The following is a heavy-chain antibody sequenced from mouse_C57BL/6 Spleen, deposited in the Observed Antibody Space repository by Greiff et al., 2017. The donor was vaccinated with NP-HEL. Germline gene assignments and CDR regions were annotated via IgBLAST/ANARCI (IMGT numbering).Heavy chain of an antibody. CDR2: ISSGSSTI. CDR3: AITTAVAMDY. D-gene: IGHD1-2*01. Sequence: EVKLVESGGGLVKPGGSLKLSCAASGFTFSDYGMHWVRQAPEKGLEWVAYISSGSSTIYYADTVKGRFTISRDNAKNTLFLQMTSLRSEDTAMYYCAITTAVAMDYWGQGTSVTVSS. V-gene: IGHV5-17*01. J-gene: IGHJ4*01. CDR1: GFTFSDYG.